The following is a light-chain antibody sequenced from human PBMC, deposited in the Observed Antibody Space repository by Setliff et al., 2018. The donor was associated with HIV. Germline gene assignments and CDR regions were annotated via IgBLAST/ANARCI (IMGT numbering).Light chain of an antibody. J-gene: IGLJ1*01. CDR1: SSDVGTYNF. CDR3: SSYTSSTPLYV. CDR2: DVS. Sequence: QSALAQPASVSGSPEQSITISCTGTSSDVGTYNFVSWYQQHPGKGPKLMIYDVSNRPSGVSNRFSGSKSGNTASLTISGLQAADEADYYCSSYTSSTPLYVFGTGTKVTVL. V-gene: IGLV2-14*03.